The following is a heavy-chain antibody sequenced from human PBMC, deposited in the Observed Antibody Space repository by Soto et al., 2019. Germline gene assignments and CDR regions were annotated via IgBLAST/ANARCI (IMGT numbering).Heavy chain of an antibody. J-gene: IGHJ4*02. CDR1: GFTFSNYG. CDR2: ISFDGSHK. V-gene: IGHV3-30*18. Sequence: GGSLRLSCAGSGFTFSNYGLHWVRQAPGKGLDWVSFISFDGSHKYYADSVKGRFTISRDNSNNMLYLQMDSLTTEDTAVYYCAKDGAPRYCSRSSCHLAGAYWGQGTLVTVSS. CDR3: AKDGAPRYCSRSSCHLAGAY. D-gene: IGHD2-15*01.